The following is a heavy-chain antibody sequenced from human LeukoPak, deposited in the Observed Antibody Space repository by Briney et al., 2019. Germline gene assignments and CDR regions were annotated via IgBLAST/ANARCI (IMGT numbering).Heavy chain of an antibody. J-gene: IGHJ4*02. D-gene: IGHD6-13*01. CDR1: GFTFTNAW. Sequence: GGSLRLSCAASGFTFTNAWMSWVRQGTGKGLEWVGRIESKIDGGTTDYAAPVKGRFTISRDDSRNTLYLQMNSLKTEDTAVYYCTTDAGYTSRWYNYWGQGTLVTVSS. V-gene: IGHV3-15*04. CDR2: IESKIDGGTT. CDR3: TTDAGYTSRWYNY.